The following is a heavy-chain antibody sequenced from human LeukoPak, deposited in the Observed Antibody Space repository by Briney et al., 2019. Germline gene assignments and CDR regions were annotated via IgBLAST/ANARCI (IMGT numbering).Heavy chain of an antibody. CDR2: MTGSGVST. V-gene: IGHV3-23*01. CDR1: GFNFSNYA. D-gene: IGHD2-8*01. Sequence: GGSLRLSCAASGFNFSNYAMSWVRQAPGTGLEWVSIMTGSGVSTYYADSVKGRFTISRDNSKNTPYLQMSSLRAEDTAVYYCANGGWSTFFDVWGQGTMVTVSS. CDR3: ANGGWSTFFDV. J-gene: IGHJ3*01.